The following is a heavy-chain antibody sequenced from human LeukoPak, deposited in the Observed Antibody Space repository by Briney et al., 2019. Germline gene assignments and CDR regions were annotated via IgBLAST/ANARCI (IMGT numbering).Heavy chain of an antibody. D-gene: IGHD3-10*01. CDR1: GFTVSSNY. Sequence: GGSLRLSCAASGFTVSSNYMSWVRHAPGKGLELVSVIYSGGSTYYADSVKGRFTISRGNSKNTLYLQMNSLRAEDTAVYYCARFPGSGSAFDPWGQGTLVTVSS. J-gene: IGHJ5*02. CDR2: IYSGGST. CDR3: ARFPGSGSAFDP. V-gene: IGHV3-53*01.